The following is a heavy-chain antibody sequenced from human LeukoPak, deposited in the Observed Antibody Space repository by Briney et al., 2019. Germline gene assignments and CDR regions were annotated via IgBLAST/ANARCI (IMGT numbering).Heavy chain of an antibody. CDR2: IFPHDSDT. CDR3: ARRDLGGYDFAYFDY. J-gene: IGHJ4*02. V-gene: IGHV5-51*01. CDR1: GYSINNYW. D-gene: IGHD5-12*01. Sequence: GESLRISCKGSGYSINNYWIGWVRQMPGKGLEWMGIIFPHDSDTRYSPPYQGQVTISADKSISTAYLQWSSLKASDTAIYYCARRDLGGYDFAYFDYWGQGTLVTVSS.